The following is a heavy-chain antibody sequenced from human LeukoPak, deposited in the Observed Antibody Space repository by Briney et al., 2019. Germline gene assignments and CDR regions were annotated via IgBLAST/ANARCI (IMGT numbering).Heavy chain of an antibody. D-gene: IGHD6-6*01. CDR2: IYYSGST. J-gene: IGHJ6*03. Sequence: GSLRLSCAASGFTVSSNYMSWVRQPPGKGLEWIGSIYYSGSTYYNPSLKTRVTISVDTSKNQFSLKLSSVTAADTAVYYCARVQQLGYYYYYYMDVWGKGTTVTISS. CDR3: ARVQQLGYYYYYYMDV. V-gene: IGHV4-39*07. CDR1: GFTVSSNY.